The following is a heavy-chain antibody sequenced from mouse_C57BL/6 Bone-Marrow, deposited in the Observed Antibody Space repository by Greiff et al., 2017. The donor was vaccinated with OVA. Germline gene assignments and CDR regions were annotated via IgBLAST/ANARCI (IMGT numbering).Heavy chain of an antibody. CDR1: GYTFTDYN. CDR3: ARTLVRYQLGFAY. V-gene: IGHV1-18*01. J-gene: IGHJ3*01. D-gene: IGHD1-1*01. Sequence: DVQLQESGPELVKPGASVKIPCKASGYTFTDYNMDWVKQSHGKSLEWIGDINPNNGGTIYNQKFKGKATLTVDKSSSTAYMELRSLTSEDTAVYYCARTLVRYQLGFAYWGQGTLVTVSA. CDR2: INPNNGGT.